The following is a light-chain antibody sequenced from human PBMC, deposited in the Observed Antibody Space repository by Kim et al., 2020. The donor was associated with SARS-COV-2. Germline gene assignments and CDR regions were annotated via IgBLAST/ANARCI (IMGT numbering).Light chain of an antibody. CDR1: NGDVEAYNY. CDR3: TSYTTSGTLV. V-gene: IGLV2-14*03. CDR2: DVI. Sequence: SATDTNGDVEAYNYVSWYQQHPDKAPILMIYDVIRRPTGVSNRFSGSKSGNTASLTISGLQAKDEADYYCTSYTTSGTLVFGTGTKVTVL. J-gene: IGLJ1*01.